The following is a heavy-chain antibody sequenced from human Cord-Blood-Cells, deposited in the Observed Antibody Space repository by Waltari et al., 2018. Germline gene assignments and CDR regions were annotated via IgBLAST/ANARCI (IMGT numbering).Heavy chain of an antibody. D-gene: IGHD2-2*01. CDR3: ARVGKVVPASYYYYGMDV. J-gene: IGHJ6*02. V-gene: IGHV1-8*01. CDR1: GYTFTSYD. Sequence: QVQLVQSGAEVKKPGASVKVSCKASGYTFTSYDINWVRQATGQGLEWMGWMKPNSGNTGYAQKFQGRVTMTRNTSISTAYMELSSLRSEDTAVYYCARVGKVVPASYYYYGMDVWGQGTTVTVSS. CDR2: MKPNSGNT.